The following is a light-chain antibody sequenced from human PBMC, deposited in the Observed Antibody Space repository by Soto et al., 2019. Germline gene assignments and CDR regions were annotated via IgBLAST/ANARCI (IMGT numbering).Light chain of an antibody. CDR2: DVS. V-gene: IGLV2-14*01. CDR1: SSDVGGYNY. J-gene: IGLJ1*01. CDR3: SSYTSSSTLIYV. Sequence: QFVLTQPASVSGSPGQSITISCTGTSSDVGGYNYVSCYQQQPGKAPRLMIYDVSNRPSGVSYHFSGSKSGNTASLTISGLQVEDEADYSDSSYTSSSTLIYVFGTGTKVTVL.